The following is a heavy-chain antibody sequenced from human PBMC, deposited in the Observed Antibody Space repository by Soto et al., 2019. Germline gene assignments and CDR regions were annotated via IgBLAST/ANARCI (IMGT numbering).Heavy chain of an antibody. CDR1: GFTFSSYG. V-gene: IGHV3-33*01. CDR2: IWYDGSNK. CDR3: ARSGDKYWYFDL. D-gene: IGHD4-17*01. J-gene: IGHJ2*01. Sequence: QVQLVESGGGVVQPGRSLRLSCAASGFTFSSYGMHWVRQAPGKGLEWVAVIWYDGSNKYYADSVKGRFTISRDNSKNTLYLQMNSLRAEDTAVYYWARSGDKYWYFDLWGRGTLVTVSS.